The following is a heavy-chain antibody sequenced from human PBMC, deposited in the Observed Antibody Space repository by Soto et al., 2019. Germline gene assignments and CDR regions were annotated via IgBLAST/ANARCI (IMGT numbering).Heavy chain of an antibody. D-gene: IGHD3-9*01. J-gene: IGHJ6*02. CDR3: ARGSYQNYDDILTGVRPKHYNCGMDV. V-gene: IGHV3-30-3*01. Sequence: QVQLVESGGGVVQPGRSLRLSCAASGFTFSSYAMYWVRQAPGKGLEWVAGISYDGSNRYYADSVKGRFTMSRDNSKNTLYMQMSSLRAEDTAVYYCARGSYQNYDDILTGVRPKHYNCGMDVWGQGTTVTVSS. CDR1: GFTFSSYA. CDR2: ISYDGSNR.